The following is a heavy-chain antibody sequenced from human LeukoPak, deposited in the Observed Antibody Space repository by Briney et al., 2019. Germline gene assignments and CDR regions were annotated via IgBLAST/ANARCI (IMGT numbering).Heavy chain of an antibody. Sequence: ASVKVSCKASGYTFTGYYMHWVRQAPGQGLEWMGWINPNSGGTNYAQNFQGRVTMTRDTSISTAYMELSRLRSDDTAVYYCAGEYYYDSSGYDYWGQGTLVTVSS. CDR3: AGEYYYDSSGYDY. J-gene: IGHJ4*02. D-gene: IGHD3-22*01. CDR2: INPNSGGT. CDR1: GYTFTGYY. V-gene: IGHV1-2*02.